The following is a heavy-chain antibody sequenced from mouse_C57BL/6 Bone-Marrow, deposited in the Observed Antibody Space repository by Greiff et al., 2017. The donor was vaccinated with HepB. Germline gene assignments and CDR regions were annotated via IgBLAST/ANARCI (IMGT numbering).Heavy chain of an antibody. J-gene: IGHJ4*01. CDR2: IDPSDSET. CDR3: ARGDGYFYYAMDY. V-gene: IGHV1-52*01. Sequence: QVQLQQPGAELMRPGSSVKLSCKASGYTFTSYWMHWVKQRPIQGLEWIGNIDPSDSETHYNQKFKDKATLTVDKSSSTAYMQLSSLTSEDSAVYYCARGDGYFYYAMDYWGQGTSVTVSS. D-gene: IGHD2-3*01. CDR1: GYTFTSYW.